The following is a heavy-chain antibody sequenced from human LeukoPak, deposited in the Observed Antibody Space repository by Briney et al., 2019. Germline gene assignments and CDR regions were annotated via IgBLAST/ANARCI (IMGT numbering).Heavy chain of an antibody. CDR1: GFAFNNYT. V-gene: IGHV3-21*01. J-gene: IGHJ4*02. Sequence: GGSLRLSCAASGFAFNNYTLNWVRQAPGKGLEWLSSISSSSRYIYYADSMKGRFTISRDNAKNSLYLQMNSLRADDTAVYHCAQTYTYDYYFDYWGQGTLVTVSS. D-gene: IGHD2-21*02. CDR2: ISSSSRYI. CDR3: AQTYTYDYYFDY.